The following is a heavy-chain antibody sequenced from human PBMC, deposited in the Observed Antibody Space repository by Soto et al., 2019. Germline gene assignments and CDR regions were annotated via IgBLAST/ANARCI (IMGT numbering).Heavy chain of an antibody. CDR3: ARHAWYCSGGSCWHYYYYYGMDV. D-gene: IGHD2-15*01. CDR1: GYSFTSYW. V-gene: IGHV5-10-1*01. J-gene: IGHJ6*02. CDR2: IDPSDSYT. Sequence: PGESLKISCKGSGYSFTSYWISWVRQMPGKGLEWMGRIDPSDSYTNYSPSFQGHVTISADKSISTAYLQWSSLKASDTAMYYCARHAWYCSGGSCWHYYYYYGMDVWGQGPTVTVSS.